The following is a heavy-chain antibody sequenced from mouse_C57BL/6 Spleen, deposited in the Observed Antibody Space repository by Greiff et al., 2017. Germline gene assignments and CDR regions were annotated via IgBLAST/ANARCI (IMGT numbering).Heavy chain of an antibody. CDR2: IDPSDSDT. V-gene: IGHV1-52*01. Sequence: QVQLQQPGAELVRPGSSVKLSCKASGYTFTSYWMHWVKQRPIQGLEWIGNIDPSDSDTHYTQKLKDKDTLTVDKSSSTAYMQLSSLTSEDSAVYYCARNYGSSWYFDVWGTGTTVTVSS. CDR1: GYTFTSYW. D-gene: IGHD1-1*01. J-gene: IGHJ1*03. CDR3: ARNYGSSWYFDV.